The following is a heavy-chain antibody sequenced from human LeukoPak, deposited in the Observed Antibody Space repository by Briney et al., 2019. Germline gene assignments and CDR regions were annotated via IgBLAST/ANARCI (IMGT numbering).Heavy chain of an antibody. V-gene: IGHV1-46*01. J-gene: IGHJ4*02. CDR1: GYTFTSYY. CDR3: ARGRPFDY. CDR2: INPNGGGT. Sequence: ASVKVSCKASGYTFTSYYLHWVRQAPGQGLEWMGIINPNGGGTTYAQKFQGRVTMTRDMSTTTVYMELSSLRSEDTAVYYCARGRPFDYWGQGTLVTVSS.